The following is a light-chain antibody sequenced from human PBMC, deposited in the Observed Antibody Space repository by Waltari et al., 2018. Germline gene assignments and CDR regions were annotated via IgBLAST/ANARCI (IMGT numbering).Light chain of an antibody. CDR2: EVS. CDR1: SSDVGGYNY. V-gene: IGLV2-8*01. CDR3: SSYAGSNNHVV. Sequence: QSALTQSPSASGSPGQSVTISCTGTSSDVGGYNYVSWYQQHPGKAPKLMIYEVSKRPAGVPDRFSGSKSGNTASLTVSGLHAEDEADYYCSSYAGSNNHVVFGGGTKLTVL. J-gene: IGLJ2*01.